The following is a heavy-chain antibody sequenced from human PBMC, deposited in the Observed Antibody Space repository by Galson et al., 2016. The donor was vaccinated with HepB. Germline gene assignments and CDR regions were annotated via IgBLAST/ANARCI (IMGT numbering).Heavy chain of an antibody. J-gene: IGHJ6*03. CDR2: INHSGST. V-gene: IGHV4-34*01. D-gene: IGHD2-15*01. CDR1: GGSLSDNY. Sequence: ETLSLTCGVFGGSLSDNYWSWIRQSPGKGLEWMGEINHSGSTKYNPSLMSRVTISLDTSKTQFSLKLTSVIAADTAVYYCARGAFWDMYSHYYMDVWGKGTAVTVFS. CDR3: ARGAFWDMYSHYYMDV.